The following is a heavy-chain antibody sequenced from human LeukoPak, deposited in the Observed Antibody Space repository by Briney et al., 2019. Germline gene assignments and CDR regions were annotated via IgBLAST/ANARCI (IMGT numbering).Heavy chain of an antibody. D-gene: IGHD2-15*01. CDR2: ISPYNGNT. J-gene: IGHJ5*02. CDR1: GYTFSSYG. CDR3: ARGGVGDCSGGSCPFNWFDP. V-gene: IGHV1-18*01. Sequence: ASVKVSCKASGYTFSSYGITWVRQAPGQGLECMGWISPYNGNTDYAPKLQGRVTMTTDTSTSTAYMELRSLRSDDTAVYYCARGGVGDCSGGSCPFNWFDPWGQGTLVTVSS.